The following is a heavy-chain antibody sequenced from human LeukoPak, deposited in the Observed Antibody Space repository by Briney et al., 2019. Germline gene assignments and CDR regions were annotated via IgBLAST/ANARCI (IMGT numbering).Heavy chain of an antibody. CDR3: ARDGVVVVLAAIYGHYYYYYMDV. CDR1: GFTVSSNY. CDR2: IYSGGST. D-gene: IGHD2-2*01. V-gene: IGHV3-66*01. Sequence: GGSLRLSCAASGFTVSSNYMSWVRQAPGKGLEWVSVIYSGGSTYYADSVKGKFTISRDNSKNTLYLQMNSLRAEDTAVYYCARDGVVVVLAAIYGHYYYYYMDVWGKGTTVTVSS. J-gene: IGHJ6*03.